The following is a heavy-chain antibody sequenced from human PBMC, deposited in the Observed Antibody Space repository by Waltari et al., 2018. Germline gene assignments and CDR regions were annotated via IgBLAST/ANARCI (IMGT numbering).Heavy chain of an antibody. Sequence: EVQLVETGGGLIQPGGSLRLSCAASGFTVISNYMSWVRQAQGKGLEWVSVIYSGGSKYYADSVKGRFTISRDNSKNTLYLQMNSLRAEDTAVYYCARYYYDSSGYYDDAFDIWGQGTMVTVSS. V-gene: IGHV3-53*02. J-gene: IGHJ3*02. CDR2: IYSGGSK. CDR1: GFTVISNY. D-gene: IGHD3-22*01. CDR3: ARYYYDSSGYYDDAFDI.